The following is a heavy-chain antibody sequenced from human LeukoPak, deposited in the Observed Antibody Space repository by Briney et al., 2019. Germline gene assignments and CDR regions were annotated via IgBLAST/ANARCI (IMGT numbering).Heavy chain of an antibody. J-gene: IGHJ5*02. CDR3: ARRRSYYGSGSAWFDP. D-gene: IGHD3-10*01. CDR1: GGSISSRTYY. V-gene: IGHV4-39*07. Sequence: SETLSLTCTVSGGSISSRTYYWAWIRQPPGQGLEWIGNIYYSGSTYYNPSLKSRVTISVDTSKNQFSLKLSSVTAADTAVYYCARRRSYYGSGSAWFDPWGQGTLVTVSS. CDR2: IYYSGST.